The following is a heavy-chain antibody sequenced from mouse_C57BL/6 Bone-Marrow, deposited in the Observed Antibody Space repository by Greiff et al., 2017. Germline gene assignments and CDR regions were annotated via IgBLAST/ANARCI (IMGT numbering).Heavy chain of an antibody. J-gene: IGHJ2*01. CDR2: IDPSDSYT. Sequence: QVHVKQPGAELVRPGTSVKLSCKASGYTFTSYWMHWVKQRPGQGLEWIGVIDPSDSYTNYNQKFKGKATLTVDTSSSTAYMQLSSLTSEDSAVYYCARSRELRLDYWGQGTTLTVSS. CDR3: ARSRELRLDY. CDR1: GYTFTSYW. V-gene: IGHV1-59*01. D-gene: IGHD3-2*02.